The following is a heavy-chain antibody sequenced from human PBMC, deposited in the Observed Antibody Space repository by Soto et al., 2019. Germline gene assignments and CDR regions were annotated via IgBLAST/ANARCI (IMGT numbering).Heavy chain of an antibody. D-gene: IGHD2-15*01. J-gene: IGHJ3*02. CDR3: ARDRCSGGSCYSAFDI. CDR1: GGTFSSYT. Sequence: ASVKVSCKASGGTFSSYTISWVRQAPGQGLEWMGRIIPILGIANYAQKFQGRVTITADKSTSTAYMELSSLRSEDTAVYYCARDRCSGGSCYSAFDIWGQGTMVTVSS. CDR2: IIPILGIA. V-gene: IGHV1-69*04.